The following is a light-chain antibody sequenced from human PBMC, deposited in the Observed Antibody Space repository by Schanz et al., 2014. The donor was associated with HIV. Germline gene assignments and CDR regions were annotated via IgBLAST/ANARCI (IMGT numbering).Light chain of an antibody. CDR3: SSHAGRNSFVV. V-gene: IGLV2-23*03. CDR1: SSDIGNYNL. Sequence: QSALTQPASVSGSPGQSIIISCTGTSSDIGNYNLVSWYQQHPGKAPKLMVYEGTQRPSGVSNRFSGSKSDNTASLTISGLQAEDEADYYCSSHAGRNSFVVFGGGTKLTVL. J-gene: IGLJ2*01. CDR2: EGT.